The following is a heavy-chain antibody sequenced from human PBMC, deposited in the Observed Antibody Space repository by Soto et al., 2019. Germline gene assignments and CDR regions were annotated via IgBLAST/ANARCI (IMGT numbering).Heavy chain of an antibody. D-gene: IGHD3-9*01. CDR1: GATISNYE. V-gene: IGHV3-48*03. J-gene: IGHJ2*01. CDR2: ISSRGTSM. CDR3: ARDQTYYDTLTGYYKISGFFDL. Sequence: GSLRLSCKVSGATISNYEMTWVRQAPGKGLEWISYISSRGTSMYYADSVKGRFSISRDNAKNSLYLQMNSLRVEDTAVYYCARDQTYYDTLTGYYKISGFFDLWGRGALVTVSS.